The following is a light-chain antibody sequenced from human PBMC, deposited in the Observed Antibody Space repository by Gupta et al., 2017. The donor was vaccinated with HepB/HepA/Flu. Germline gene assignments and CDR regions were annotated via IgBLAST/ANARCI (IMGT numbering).Light chain of an antibody. CDR3: CYYEGSSTSVV. CDR1: SSDVGSYNL. J-gene: IGLJ2*01. V-gene: IGLV2-23*02. Sequence: QSALTQPASVSGSPGQSITISCTGTSSDVGSYNLVSWYQQHPGKDPELMMYEVSKRPSGVSNRVSCYTAGNKASPQTTELQAEEEADDYCCYYEGSSTSVVCGGGTKLTVL. CDR2: EVS.